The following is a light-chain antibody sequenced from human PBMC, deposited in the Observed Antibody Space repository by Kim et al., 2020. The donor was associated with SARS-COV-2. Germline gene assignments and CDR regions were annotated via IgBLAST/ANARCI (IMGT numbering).Light chain of an antibody. J-gene: IGLJ1*01. CDR3: CSYAGNYTYV. CDR1: SSDVGGYNY. V-gene: IGLV2-11*01. Sequence: QSALTQPRSVSGSPGQSVTISCTGTSSDVGGYNYVSWYQHHPGKAPKLMIYDVSKRPSWVPDRFSGSKSGNTASLTISGLQAEDEADYYCCSYAGNYTYVFGTGTKVTVL. CDR2: DVS.